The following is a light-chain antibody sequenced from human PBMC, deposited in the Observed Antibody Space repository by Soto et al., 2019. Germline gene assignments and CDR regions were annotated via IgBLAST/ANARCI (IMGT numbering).Light chain of an antibody. V-gene: IGKV1-27*01. CDR2: ATS. J-gene: IGKJ4*01. Sequence: DVQMTQSPSSLSAFVGDRVTITCRASQGIAPYLAWFQQKPGKVPKLLIYATSTLQSGVPSRFSGSGSGTDFTLTISSLQPEDVGTYYCQKYNRAHLPFGGGTKVDIK. CDR3: QKYNRAHLP. CDR1: QGIAPY.